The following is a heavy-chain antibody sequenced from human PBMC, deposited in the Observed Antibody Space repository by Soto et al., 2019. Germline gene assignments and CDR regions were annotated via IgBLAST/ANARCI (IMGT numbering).Heavy chain of an antibody. J-gene: IGHJ6*02. Sequence: QVQLVQSGGEVKKPGASVKVSCKTSGYSFTTYGISWVRQAPGQGLEWMGWISGYNGNTHYAQKFQGRVYKTTDTSTSTANMELRSLRSDDTAVYYCAREGPAPYYYYGMDVWGQGTTVTVSS. CDR2: ISGYNGNT. V-gene: IGHV1-18*01. CDR3: AREGPAPYYYYGMDV. CDR1: GYSFTTYG.